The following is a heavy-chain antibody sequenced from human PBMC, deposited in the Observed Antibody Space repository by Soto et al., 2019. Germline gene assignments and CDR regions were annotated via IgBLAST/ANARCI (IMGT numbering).Heavy chain of an antibody. J-gene: IGHJ4*02. CDR2: INHSGST. CDR1: GGSFSGYY. Sequence: QVQLQQWGAGLLKPSETLSLTCAVYGGSFSGYYWSWIRPPPGKGLEWIGEINHSGSTNYNPSLTSRITLAVNKSKHQSSLKLSSATAADTAVSYFARRPLRYWTNGVCSRQDCWGQVTLVTFSS. V-gene: IGHV4-34*01. CDR3: ARRPLRYWTNGVCSRQDC. D-gene: IGHD2-8*01.